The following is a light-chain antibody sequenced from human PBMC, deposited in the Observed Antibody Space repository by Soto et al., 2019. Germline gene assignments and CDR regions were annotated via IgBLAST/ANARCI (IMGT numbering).Light chain of an antibody. CDR3: QQRSNWSPYT. CDR1: QSASSY. CDR2: DAS. J-gene: IGKJ2*01. V-gene: IGKV3-11*01. Sequence: EIVLPQSPATLSLSPGERTTLSCRASQSASSYLAWYQQKPGQAPRLLLYDASNMATGIPARFSGSGSRPDFALSISSLQPEDFAVYYCQQRSNWSPYTFGQGTKLEIK.